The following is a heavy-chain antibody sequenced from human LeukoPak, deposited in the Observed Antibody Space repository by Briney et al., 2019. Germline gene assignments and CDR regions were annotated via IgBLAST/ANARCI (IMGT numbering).Heavy chain of an antibody. Sequence: GASVKVSCKTSGYTFSGYYMHWVRQAPGQGLEWMGWINPNSGGANYAQKLQGRVTTTRDTSISTAYMELSRLRSDDTAVYYCARDRTKYCSSTSCPLDYWGQGSLVTVSS. CDR3: ARDRTKYCSSTSCPLDY. CDR1: GYTFSGYY. D-gene: IGHD2-2*01. J-gene: IGHJ4*02. CDR2: INPNSGGA. V-gene: IGHV1-2*02.